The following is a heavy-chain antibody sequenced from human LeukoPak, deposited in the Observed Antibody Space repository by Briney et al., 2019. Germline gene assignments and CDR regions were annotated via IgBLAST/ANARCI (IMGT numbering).Heavy chain of an antibody. V-gene: IGHV3-30*18. D-gene: IGHD6-19*01. CDR2: TSYEGSNK. CDR3: AKDHQGSGSGWYGGYFDY. CDR1: GFTFSSYG. J-gene: IGHJ4*02. Sequence: PGGSLRLSCAASGFTFSSYGMHWVRQAPGKGLEWVAVTSYEGSNKYYADSVKGRFTISRDNSKNTLYLQMNSLRAEDTAVYYCAKDHQGSGSGWYGGYFDYWGQGALVTVSS.